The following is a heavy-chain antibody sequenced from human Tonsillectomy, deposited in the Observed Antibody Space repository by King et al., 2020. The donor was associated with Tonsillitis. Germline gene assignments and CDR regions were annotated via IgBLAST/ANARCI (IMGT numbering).Heavy chain of an antibody. J-gene: IGHJ1*01. CDR2: INLDGSEK. V-gene: IGHV3-7*03. Sequence: VQLVESGGGLVQPGGSLRLSCAASGFTFSRYWMSWLRQAPGKGLEWVANINLDGSEKYYVDSVKGRFTISRDNAKNSLHLQMNRLRVEDAAVYYCARELVVGVAEYFQNWGQGTLLTVSS. CDR3: ARELVVGVAEYFQN. D-gene: IGHD2-15*01. CDR1: GFTFSRYW.